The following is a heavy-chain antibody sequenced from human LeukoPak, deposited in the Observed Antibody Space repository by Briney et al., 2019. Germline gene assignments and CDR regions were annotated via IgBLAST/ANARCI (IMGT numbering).Heavy chain of an antibody. Sequence: GGSLRLSCAASGFTFSSYAMSWVRQAPGKGLEWVSAISGSGGSTYYADSVKGRFTISRDNSKNTLYLQMNSLRAEDTVVYYCAKGGRYRVGATYGWGQGTLVTVSS. J-gene: IGHJ4*02. CDR2: ISGSGGST. V-gene: IGHV3-23*01. CDR1: GFTFSSYA. D-gene: IGHD1-26*01. CDR3: AKGGRYRVGATYG.